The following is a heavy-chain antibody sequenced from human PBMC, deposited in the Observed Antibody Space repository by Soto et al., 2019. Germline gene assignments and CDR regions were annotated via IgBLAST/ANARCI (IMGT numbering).Heavy chain of an antibody. Sequence: EVQLLESGGGLVQPGGSLRLSCAASGFTFRSYVMSWGRQAPGKGLEWVSGIDGSGAMTFYADSVKGRFTISRDNSKNTLYLQMNSLRVEDTAVYYCAKPPTTETTYNWYLDLWGRGTLVTVSS. CDR2: IDGSGAMT. CDR1: GFTFRSYV. CDR3: AKPPTTETTYNWYLDL. J-gene: IGHJ2*01. V-gene: IGHV3-23*01. D-gene: IGHD4-17*01.